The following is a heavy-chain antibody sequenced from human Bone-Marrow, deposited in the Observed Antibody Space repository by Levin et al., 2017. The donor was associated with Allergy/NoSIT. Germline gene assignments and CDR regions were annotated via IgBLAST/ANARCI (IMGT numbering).Heavy chain of an antibody. CDR3: ARDRGGTVTRYYYYGMDV. J-gene: IGHJ6*02. CDR2: IWYDGSNK. V-gene: IGHV3-33*01. D-gene: IGHD4-17*01. Sequence: GESLKISCAASGFTFSSYGMHWVRQAPGKGLEWVAVIWYDGSNKYYADSVKGRFTISRDNSKNTLYLQMNSLRAEDTAVYYCARDRGGTVTRYYYYGMDVWGQGTTVTVSS. CDR1: GFTFSSYG.